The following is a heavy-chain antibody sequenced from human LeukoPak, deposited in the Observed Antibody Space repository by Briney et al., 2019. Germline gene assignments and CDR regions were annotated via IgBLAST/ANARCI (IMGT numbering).Heavy chain of an antibody. V-gene: IGHV2-70*11. CDR1: GFSLRSTGMC. D-gene: IGHD1-26*01. CDR3: ARIVSIRSGTYFEDS. Sequence: SGPALVKPTQTLTLTCTFSGFSLRSTGMCVTWIRQPPGKALEWLARIDWDDDKYYRPSLETRLSISKDTSINQVVLTMTNMEPEDTATYYCARIVSIRSGTYFEDSWGQGILVTVSS. CDR2: IDWDDDK. J-gene: IGHJ4*02.